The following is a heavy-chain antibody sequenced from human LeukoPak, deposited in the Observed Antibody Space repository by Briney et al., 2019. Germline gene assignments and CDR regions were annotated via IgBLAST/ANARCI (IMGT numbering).Heavy chain of an antibody. V-gene: IGHV3-30*04. CDR2: ISYDGSNK. J-gene: IGHJ4*02. Sequence: GGSLRLSCAASGFTFSSYAMHWVRQAPGKGLEWVVVISYDGSNKYYADSVKGRFTISRDNSKNTLYLQMNSLRAEDTAVYYCARDVNKVVVSTFDYWGQGTLVTVSS. CDR3: ARDVNKVVVSTFDY. D-gene: IGHD3-22*01. CDR1: GFTFSSYA.